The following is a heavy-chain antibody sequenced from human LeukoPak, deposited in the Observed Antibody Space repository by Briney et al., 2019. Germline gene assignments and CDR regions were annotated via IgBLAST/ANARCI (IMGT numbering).Heavy chain of an antibody. Sequence: GGSLRLSCAASGFTFSSCEMNWVRQAPGKGLEWVSYISSSGSTIYYADSVKGRFTISRDNAKNSLYLQMNSLRAEDTAVYYCARGVVPAANVDFGFDYWGQGTLVTVSS. CDR2: ISSSGSTI. D-gene: IGHD2-2*01. CDR3: ARGVVPAANVDFGFDY. CDR1: GFTFSSCE. V-gene: IGHV3-48*03. J-gene: IGHJ4*02.